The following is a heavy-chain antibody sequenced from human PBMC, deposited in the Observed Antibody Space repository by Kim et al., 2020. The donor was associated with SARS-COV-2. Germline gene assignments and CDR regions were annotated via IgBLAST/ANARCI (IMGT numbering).Heavy chain of an antibody. CDR1: GGSFSGYY. D-gene: IGHD3-10*01. CDR2: INHSGST. CDR3: ATGIVRGNTMVGGVIGTPYHLDY. V-gene: IGHV4-34*01. J-gene: IGHJ4*02. Sequence: SETLSLTCAVYGGSFSGYYWSWIRQPPGKGLEWIGEINHSGSTNYNPSLKSRVTISVDTSKNQFSLKLSSVTASDTAVYYCATGIVRGNTMVGGVIGTPYHLDYWGQGTLVTVSS.